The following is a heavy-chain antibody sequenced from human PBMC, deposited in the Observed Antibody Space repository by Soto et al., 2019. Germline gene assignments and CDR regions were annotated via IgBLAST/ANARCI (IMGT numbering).Heavy chain of an antibody. CDR3: ERKYRQQPQILFHMDV. D-gene: IGHD2-21*01. CDR2: ISYDGSSK. Sequence: QVQLVESGGGVVQPGRSLRLSCAASGFTFGNYGMHWDRQAPGKGLEWVASISYDGSSKYFSDSVRGRFTISSDNLNNTLDLQLKSLRDDNTALYYCERKYRQQPQILFHMDVWGKGATVSVSS. V-gene: IGHV3-30*03. CDR1: GFTFGNYG. J-gene: IGHJ6*03.